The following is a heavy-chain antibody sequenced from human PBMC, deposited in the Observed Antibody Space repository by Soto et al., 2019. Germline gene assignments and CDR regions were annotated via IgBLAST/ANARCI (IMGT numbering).Heavy chain of an antibody. CDR1: GFTFRSFW. J-gene: IGHJ2*01. CDR2: ITNDGSAT. V-gene: IGHV3-74*01. D-gene: IGHD6-25*01. Sequence: GGSLRLSCAASGFTFRSFWMHWVRQAPGKGLMWVSRITNDGSATDYADSVRGRFTISRDNAENMLYLQLNNLRADDTAVYYCASDAAPAYFDLWGRGTLLTVSS. CDR3: ASDAAPAYFDL.